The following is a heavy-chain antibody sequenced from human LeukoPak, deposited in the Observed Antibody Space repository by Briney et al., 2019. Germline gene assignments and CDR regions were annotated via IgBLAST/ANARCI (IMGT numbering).Heavy chain of an antibody. Sequence: SETLSLTCTVSGGSISSYYWSWIRQPPGKGLEWIGYIYYSGSTNYNPSLKSRVTISVDTSKNQFSLKLSSVTAADTAVCYCARRHANWNYMHFDLWGRGTLVTVSS. CDR2: IYYSGST. CDR3: ARRHANWNYMHFDL. D-gene: IGHD1-7*01. CDR1: GGSISSYY. V-gene: IGHV4-59*12. J-gene: IGHJ2*01.